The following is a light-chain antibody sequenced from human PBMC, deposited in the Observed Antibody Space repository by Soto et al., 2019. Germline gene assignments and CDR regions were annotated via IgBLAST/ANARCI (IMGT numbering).Light chain of an antibody. V-gene: IGLV2-23*01. Sequence: QSALTQPASVSGSPGQSISISCSGTRSDVGSYNLVSWYQQCPGKAPKLMIYEGSKRPSGVSNRFSGSKSGNTASLTISGLQAEDEAHYYCCSYAGISTYVLFGGGTKVTVL. CDR2: EGS. CDR3: CSYAGISTYVL. J-gene: IGLJ2*01. CDR1: RSDVGSYNL.